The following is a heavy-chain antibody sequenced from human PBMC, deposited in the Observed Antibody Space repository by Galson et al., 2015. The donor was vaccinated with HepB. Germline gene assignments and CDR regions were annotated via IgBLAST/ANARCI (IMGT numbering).Heavy chain of an antibody. D-gene: IGHD3-9*01. CDR1: GYTFTSYG. CDR3: ARDGVTYYDILTGSHAFDI. V-gene: IGHV1-18*04. J-gene: IGHJ3*02. CDR2: ISAYNGNT. Sequence: SVKVSCKASGYTFTSYGISWVRQAPGQGLEWMGWISAYNGNTNYAQKLQGRVTMTTDTSTSTAYMELRSLRSDDTAVYYCARDGVTYYDILTGSHAFDIWGQGTMVTVSS.